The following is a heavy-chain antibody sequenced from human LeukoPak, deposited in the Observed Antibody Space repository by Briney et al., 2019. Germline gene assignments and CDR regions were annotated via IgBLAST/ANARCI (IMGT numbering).Heavy chain of an antibody. J-gene: IGHJ4*02. D-gene: IGHD1-20*01. CDR3: ARDPKKYNWNDRRAYFDY. Sequence: PSVKVSCKASGGAFSSYAISWVRQAPGQGLEWMGGIIPIFGTANYAHKFQGRVTITTDESTSTAYMELSSLRSEDTAVYYCARDPKKYNWNDRRAYFDYWGQGTLVTVSS. V-gene: IGHV1-69*05. CDR2: IIPIFGTA. CDR1: GGAFSSYA.